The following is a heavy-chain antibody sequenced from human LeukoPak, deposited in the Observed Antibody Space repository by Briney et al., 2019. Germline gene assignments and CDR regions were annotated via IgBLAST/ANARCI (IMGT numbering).Heavy chain of an antibody. D-gene: IGHD1-26*01. V-gene: IGHV3-20*04. CDR2: INLNGGST. CDR1: GFTPDDYG. CDR3: ARVKGEGATASFDY. Sequence: RGSLRLSCAASGFTPDDYGMSWVRQAPGKGLEWVSGINLNGGSTGYADSVKGRFTISRDNAKNSLYLQMNGLRAEDTAMYYCARVKGEGATASFDYWGQGTLVTVSS. J-gene: IGHJ4*02.